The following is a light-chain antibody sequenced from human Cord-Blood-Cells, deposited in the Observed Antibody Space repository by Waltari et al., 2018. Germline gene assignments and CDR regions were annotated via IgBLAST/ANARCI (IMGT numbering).Light chain of an antibody. CDR1: QSVSSSY. Sequence: EIVLTQSPGTLSLSPGERATLSCRASQSVSSSYLAWYQQKPGQSPRLLIDGASSRATGIPDRFSGSGYGTDFTLTISRLEPEDFAVYYCQQYGSSPMYTFGQGTKLEIK. CDR2: GAS. J-gene: IGKJ2*01. V-gene: IGKV3-20*01. CDR3: QQYGSSPMYT.